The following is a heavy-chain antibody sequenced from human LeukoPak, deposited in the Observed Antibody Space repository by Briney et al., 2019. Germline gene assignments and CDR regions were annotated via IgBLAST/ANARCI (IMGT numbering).Heavy chain of an antibody. CDR2: ISYDGSNK. D-gene: IGHD6-19*01. J-gene: IGHJ4*02. V-gene: IGHV3-30-3*01. Sequence: PGRSLRLSCAASGFTFSSYAMHWVRQAPGKGLEWVAVISYDGSNKYYADSVKGRFTISRDNSKNTLYLQMNSLRAEDTAVYYCARLKFYSSDYYFDYWGQGTLVTVSS. CDR1: GFTFSSYA. CDR3: ARLKFYSSDYYFDY.